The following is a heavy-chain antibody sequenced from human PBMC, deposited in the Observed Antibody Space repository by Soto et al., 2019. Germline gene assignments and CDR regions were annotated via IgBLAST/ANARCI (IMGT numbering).Heavy chain of an antibody. CDR1: GFTFSSYG. J-gene: IGHJ6*02. CDR3: AKGGSSDV. CDR2: ISYDGSNK. V-gene: IGHV3-30*18. Sequence: PGESLKISCAASGFTFSSYGMHWVRQAPGKGLEWVAVISYDGSNKYYADSVKGRFTISRDNSKNTLYLQMNSLRAEDTAVYYCAKGGSSDVWGQGTTVTVSS.